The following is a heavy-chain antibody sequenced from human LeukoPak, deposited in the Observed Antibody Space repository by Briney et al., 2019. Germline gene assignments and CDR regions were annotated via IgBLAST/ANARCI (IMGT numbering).Heavy chain of an antibody. Sequence: ASVKVSCKASGYTFSRYHMSWVRQAPGLGLEWMGIINPSGSSASYTQKFQGRVTMTRDTSTSTVYLDLSSLRSEDTAVYYCARMTTGVLDYWGQGTLVTVSS. CDR3: ARMTTGVLDY. D-gene: IGHD1-1*01. V-gene: IGHV1-46*01. CDR1: GYTFSRYH. J-gene: IGHJ4*02. CDR2: INPSGSSA.